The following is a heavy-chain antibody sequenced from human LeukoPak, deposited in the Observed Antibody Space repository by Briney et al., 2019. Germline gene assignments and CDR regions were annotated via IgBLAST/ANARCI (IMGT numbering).Heavy chain of an antibody. D-gene: IGHD2-15*01. CDR1: GFTFTNNW. Sequence: GGSLRLSCVASGFTFTNNWMTWVRQAPGKGLEWVANMKPDGSEIYYVDSVKGRFTISRDNAKNSVYLQMNSLRAEDTAVYHCARGKAVDQWGQGTLVTVSS. CDR3: ARGKAVDQ. CDR2: MKPDGSEI. J-gene: IGHJ4*02. V-gene: IGHV3-7*05.